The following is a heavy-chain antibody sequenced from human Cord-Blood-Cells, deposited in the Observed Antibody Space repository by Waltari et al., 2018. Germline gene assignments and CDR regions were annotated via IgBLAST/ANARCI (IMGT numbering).Heavy chain of an antibody. Sequence: QVQLVQSGAEVKKPGSSVKVSCQASGGPFSSYAISWVRQAPGQGLEWMGGIIPVFGTANYAQKFQGRVTITADESTSTAYMELSSLRSEDTAVYYCARALTGSGQLVDAFDIWGQGTMVTVSS. CDR1: GGPFSSYA. CDR3: ARALTGSGQLVDAFDI. V-gene: IGHV1-69*01. CDR2: IIPVFGTA. D-gene: IGHD6-6*01. J-gene: IGHJ3*02.